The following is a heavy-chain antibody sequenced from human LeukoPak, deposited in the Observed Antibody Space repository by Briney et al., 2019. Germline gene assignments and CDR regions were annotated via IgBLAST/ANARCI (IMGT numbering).Heavy chain of an antibody. D-gene: IGHD5-18*01. CDR2: IYYSGST. Sequence: SETLSLXCTVSGGSISSYYWGWIRQPPGKGLEWIGSIYYSGSTYYNPSLKSRVTISVDTSKNQFSLKLSSVTAADTAVYYCAIPLDTAMVPFDYWGQGTLVTVSS. J-gene: IGHJ4*02. V-gene: IGHV4-39*01. CDR3: AIPLDTAMVPFDY. CDR1: GGSISSYY.